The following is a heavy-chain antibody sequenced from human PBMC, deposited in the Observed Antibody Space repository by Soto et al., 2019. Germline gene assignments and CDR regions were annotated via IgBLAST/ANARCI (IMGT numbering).Heavy chain of an antibody. J-gene: IGHJ4*02. CDR2: INGRGETT. D-gene: IGHD6-19*01. V-gene: IGHV3-23*01. CDR3: ARSRDSNAWYSLDY. CDR1: GFSFSSSA. Sequence: EVQLLESGGGVVQPGGSLRLSCAASGFSFSSSAMNWVRQAPGGGLEWVSSINGRGETTYYKPSVKGRFTISRDSSRDTLYLQMTSLRAADSALYYCARSRDSNAWYSLDYWGQGTLVTVSS.